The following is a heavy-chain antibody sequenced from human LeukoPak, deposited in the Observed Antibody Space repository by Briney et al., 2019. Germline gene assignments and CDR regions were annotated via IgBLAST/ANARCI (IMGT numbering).Heavy chain of an antibody. D-gene: IGHD2-8*01. V-gene: IGHV1-69*02. CDR3: ARALDCTNGVCFGDDAFDI. Sequence: VRVSCTPSGGTSSTYTISWVRQAPGQGLEWMGRIIPIDGVENYAQKFQGRVTITADKLTSTAYMELSSLRSEDTAVYYCARALDCTNGVCFGDDAFDIWGQGTMVTVSS. J-gene: IGHJ3*02. CDR2: IIPIDGVE. CDR1: GGTSSTYT.